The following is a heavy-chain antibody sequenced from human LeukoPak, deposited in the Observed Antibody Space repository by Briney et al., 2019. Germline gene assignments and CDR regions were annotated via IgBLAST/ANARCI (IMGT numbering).Heavy chain of an antibody. J-gene: IGHJ4*02. D-gene: IGHD3-10*01. V-gene: IGHV3-30*04. CDR2: ISDNGRRQ. CDR3: ARELRLRGYFDY. CDR1: GFTFNTYA. Sequence: PGRSLRLSCAASGFTFNTYAMHWVGQAPGKGLEWVAVISDNGRRQYYADSVKGRFTISRDNSKNMLYLQMNSLRVEDTAVYYCARELRLRGYFDYWGQGTLVTVSS.